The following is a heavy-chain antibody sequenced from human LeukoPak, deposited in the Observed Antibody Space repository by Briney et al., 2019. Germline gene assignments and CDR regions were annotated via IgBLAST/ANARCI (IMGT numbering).Heavy chain of an antibody. Sequence: SETLSLTCTVSGXXISSYYWNWIRQPPXXXXXWIGYIYYSGSTNYNPSLKSRVTISVATSKNQFSLKLSSVTAADTAVYYCARGTSSSINFDYWGQGTLVTISS. D-gene: IGHD6-13*01. CDR2: IYYSGST. J-gene: IGHJ4*02. V-gene: IGHV4-59*01. CDR1: GXXISSYY. CDR3: ARGTSSSINFDY.